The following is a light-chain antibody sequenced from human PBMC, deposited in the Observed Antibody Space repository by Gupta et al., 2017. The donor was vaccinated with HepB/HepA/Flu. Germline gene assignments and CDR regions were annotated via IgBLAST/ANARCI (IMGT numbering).Light chain of an antibody. Sequence: QSVLTQPPPVPGAPGQRVTISCTGSSANIGAGYDVHWYQQLPGTAPKLLIYGNSNRPSGVPDRFSGSKSGTSASLAITGLQAEDEADYYCQSYDSSLSGSKVFGGGTKLTVL. CDR3: QSYDSSLSGSKV. J-gene: IGLJ2*01. V-gene: IGLV1-40*01. CDR1: SANIGAGYD. CDR2: GNS.